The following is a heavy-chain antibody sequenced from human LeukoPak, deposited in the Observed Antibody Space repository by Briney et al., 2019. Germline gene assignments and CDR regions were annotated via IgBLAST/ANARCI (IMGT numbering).Heavy chain of an antibody. D-gene: IGHD2-8*01. CDR3: AGLEGRYSTGMYYYFDY. CDR2: MYLSGTA. J-gene: IGHJ4*02. CDR1: GASISNVNL. V-gene: IGHV4/OR15-8*02. Sequence: SETLSLTCAVSGASISNVNLWSWVRQPPGKGLEWIGEMYLSGTATYNPSLKGRVTISIDKSENQFSLKLTSVTAADTAVYFCAGLEGRYSTGMYYYFDYWGQGTLVTVSS.